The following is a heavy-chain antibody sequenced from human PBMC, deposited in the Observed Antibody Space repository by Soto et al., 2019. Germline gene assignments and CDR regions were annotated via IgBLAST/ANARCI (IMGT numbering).Heavy chain of an antibody. CDR1: GFTFDDYA. CDR2: ISWNSGSI. CDR3: AKDMNPYQLLYRSRFDP. V-gene: IGHV3-9*01. Sequence: EVQLVESGGGLVQPGRSLRLSCAASGFTFDDYAMHWVRQAPGKGLEWVSGISWNSGSIGYADSVKGRFTISRDNAKNSLYLQMNSLRAEDTALYYCAKDMNPYQLLYRSRFDPWGQGTLVTVSS. J-gene: IGHJ5*02. D-gene: IGHD2-2*02.